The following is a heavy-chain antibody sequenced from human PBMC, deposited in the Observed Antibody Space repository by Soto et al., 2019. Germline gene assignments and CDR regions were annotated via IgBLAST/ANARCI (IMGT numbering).Heavy chain of an antibody. V-gene: IGHV3-30*18. J-gene: IGHJ4*02. CDR1: GFTFSSYG. CDR2: ISYDGSNK. D-gene: IGHD3-22*01. CDR3: AKDLYDSSGPKY. Sequence: SLSCATSGFTFSSYGMHWVRQAPGKGLEWVAVISYDGSNKYYADSVKGRFTISRDNSKNKLYLQMNSLRAEDTAVYYCAKDLYDSSGPKYWGQGNLVTVSS.